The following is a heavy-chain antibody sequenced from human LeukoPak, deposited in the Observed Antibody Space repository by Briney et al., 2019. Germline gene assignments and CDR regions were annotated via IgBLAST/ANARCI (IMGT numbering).Heavy chain of an antibody. CDR1: GYTLTELS. Sequence: ASVKVSCKVSGYTLTELSMHWVRQAPGKGLEGMGGFYPEDGETIYAQKFQGRVTMTEDPSTDTAYMQLSSLRSEDTAVSYCALYCSGGSCYSYFDSWGQGTLVTVSS. V-gene: IGHV1-24*01. D-gene: IGHD2-15*01. J-gene: IGHJ4*02. CDR2: FYPEDGET. CDR3: ALYCSGGSCYSYFDS.